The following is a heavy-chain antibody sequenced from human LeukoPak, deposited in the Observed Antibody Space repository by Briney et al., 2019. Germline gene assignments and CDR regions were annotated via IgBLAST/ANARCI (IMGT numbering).Heavy chain of an antibody. J-gene: IGHJ2*01. CDR3: ARDFYDSSGYYYDGRYFDL. CDR1: GGSISSYY. Sequence: PSETLSLTCTVSGGSISSYYWSWIRQPPGKGLEWIGYIYYSGSTNYNPSLKSRVTISVDTSKNQFSLKLSSVTAADTAVYYCARDFYDSSGYYYDGRYFDLWGRGTLVTVSS. V-gene: IGHV4-59*01. D-gene: IGHD3-22*01. CDR2: IYYSGST.